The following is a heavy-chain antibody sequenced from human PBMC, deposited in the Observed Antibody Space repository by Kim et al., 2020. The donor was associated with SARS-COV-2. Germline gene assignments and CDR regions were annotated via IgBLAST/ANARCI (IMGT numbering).Heavy chain of an antibody. J-gene: IGHJ6*02. CDR2: IYYSGST. V-gene: IGHV4-59*13. CDR3: ARDRRIYGMDV. Sequence: SETLSLTCTVSGGSISSYYWSWIRQPPGKGLEWIGYIYYSGSTNYNPSLKSRVTISVDTSKNQFSLKLSSVTAADTAVYYCARDRRIYGMDVWGQGTTVTVSS. CDR1: GGSISSYY.